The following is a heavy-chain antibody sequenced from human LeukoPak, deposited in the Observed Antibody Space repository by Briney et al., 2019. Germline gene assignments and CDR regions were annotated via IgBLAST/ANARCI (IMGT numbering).Heavy chain of an antibody. CDR1: GYTFTGYY. D-gene: IGHD2-2*01. CDR2: INPNSGGT. CDR3: ARDLIRGYCSSTSCPEFDY. V-gene: IGHV1-2*02. Sequence: WASVKVSCKASGYTFTGYYMHWVRQAPGQGLEWMGWINPNSGGTNYAQKFQGRVTMTRDTSISTAYMELSRLRSDDTAVYYCARDLIRGYCSSTSCPEFDYWGQGTLVTVSS. J-gene: IGHJ4*02.